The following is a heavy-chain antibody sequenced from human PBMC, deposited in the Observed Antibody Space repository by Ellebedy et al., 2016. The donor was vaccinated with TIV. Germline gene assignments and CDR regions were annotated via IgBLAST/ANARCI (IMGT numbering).Heavy chain of an antibody. CDR3: AREVLPSSKGGPFDI. V-gene: IGHV3-66*01. CDR2: IYSGGST. J-gene: IGHJ3*02. Sequence: GESLKISCAASGFTVSSNYMSWVRQAPGKGLEWVSVIYSGGSTYYADSVKGRFTISRDNSKNTLYLQMNSVRAEDTAVYYCAREVLPSSKGGPFDIWGQGTMVTVSS. D-gene: IGHD2-2*01. CDR1: GFTVSSNY.